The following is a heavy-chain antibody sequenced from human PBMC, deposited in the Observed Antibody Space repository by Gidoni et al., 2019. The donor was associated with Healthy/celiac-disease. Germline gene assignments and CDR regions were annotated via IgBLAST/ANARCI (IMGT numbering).Heavy chain of an antibody. CDR3: ARVWNWGGSDYYYYMDV. CDR1: GFAGSSNY. D-gene: IGHD7-27*01. V-gene: IGHV3-53*01. J-gene: IGHJ6*03. CDR2: MCGGGST. Sequence: EVQLVESGGGLIQPGGSLRLSCAASGFAGSSNYMSWVRQAPGKGLEGVSVMCGGGSTYYAESVKGRFTIARDNSKNTLYLQMNSLRAEDTAVYYCARVWNWGGSDYYYYMDVWGKGTTVTVSS.